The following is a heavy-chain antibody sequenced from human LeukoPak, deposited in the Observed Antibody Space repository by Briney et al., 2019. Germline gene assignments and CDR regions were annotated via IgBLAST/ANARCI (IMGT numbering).Heavy chain of an antibody. V-gene: IGHV3-23*01. Sequence: GGSLRLSCAASGFTFSSYAMPWVRQVPGKGLEWVSSISWSGVIIYYADSVKGRFNISSDNSKNTLHVQMKSTGAEDTAVYYCAPSRGLDMIFNDWGQGTLVTVSS. J-gene: IGHJ4*02. CDR2: ISWSGVII. CDR3: APSRGLDMIFND. CDR1: GFTFSSYA. D-gene: IGHD2-2*03.